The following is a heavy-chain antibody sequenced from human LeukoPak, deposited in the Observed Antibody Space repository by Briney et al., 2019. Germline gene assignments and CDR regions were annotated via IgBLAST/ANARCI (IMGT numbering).Heavy chain of an antibody. Sequence: SETLSLTCTVAGGSIRSYYWSWIRQPAGKGLEWIGRIYTSGRTNYNPSLESRVTMSVDTSKNQFSLRLSSVTAADTAVYYCARDPGYYGSGSRGAFDYWGQGTLVTVSS. D-gene: IGHD3-10*01. CDR2: IYTSGRT. J-gene: IGHJ4*02. V-gene: IGHV4-4*07. CDR1: GGSIRSYY. CDR3: ARDPGYYGSGSRGAFDY.